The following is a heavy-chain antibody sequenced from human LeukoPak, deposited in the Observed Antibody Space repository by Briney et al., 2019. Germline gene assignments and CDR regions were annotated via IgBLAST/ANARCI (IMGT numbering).Heavy chain of an antibody. CDR1: GGSISSSSYY. CDR3: ARHNGRYDFWSGYYLSYYFDY. D-gene: IGHD3-3*01. J-gene: IGHJ4*02. Sequence: SETLSLTRTVSGGSISSSSYYWGWIRQPPGKGLEWIGSIYYSGSTYYNPSLKSRVTISVDTSKNQFSLKLSSVTAADTAVYYCARHNGRYDFWSGYYLSYYFDYWGQGTLVTVSS. CDR2: IYYSGST. V-gene: IGHV4-39*01.